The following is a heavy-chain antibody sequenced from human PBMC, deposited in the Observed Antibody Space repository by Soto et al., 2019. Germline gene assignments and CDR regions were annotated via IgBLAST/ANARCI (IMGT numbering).Heavy chain of an antibody. Sequence: ASVKVSCKASGGTFSSYAISWVRQAPGQGLEWMGGIIPIFGTANYAQKFQGRVTITADESTSTAYMELSSLRSEDTAAYYCARWCIAAAGSSQPYYYYYGMDVWGQGTTVTVSS. CDR2: IIPIFGTA. CDR3: ARWCIAAAGSSQPYYYYYGMDV. J-gene: IGHJ6*02. CDR1: GGTFSSYA. V-gene: IGHV1-69*13. D-gene: IGHD6-13*01.